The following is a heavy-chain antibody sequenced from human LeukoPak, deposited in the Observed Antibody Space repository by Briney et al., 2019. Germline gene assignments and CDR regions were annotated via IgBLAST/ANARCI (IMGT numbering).Heavy chain of an antibody. V-gene: IGHV3-23*01. CDR1: GFTFSSYA. Sequence: GGSLRLSCAASGFTFSSYAMSWVRQAPGKGLEWVSAVSGSGASTYYADSVKGRFTISRDNSKNTLYLQMNSLRAEDTAVYYCAKEKDIAVAGTPLGSYGMDVWGQGTTVTVSS. D-gene: IGHD6-19*01. CDR3: AKEKDIAVAGTPLGSYGMDV. CDR2: VSGSGAST. J-gene: IGHJ6*02.